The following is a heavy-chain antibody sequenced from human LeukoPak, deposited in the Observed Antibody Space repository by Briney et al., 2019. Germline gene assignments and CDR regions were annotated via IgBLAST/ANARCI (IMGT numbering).Heavy chain of an antibody. CDR1: GFTFSSYW. V-gene: IGHV3-23*01. CDR2: ISGSGGST. CDR3: AKVGPSYYYDSSGYQDY. J-gene: IGHJ4*02. Sequence: GGSLRLSCAASGFTFSSYWMHWVRQAPGKGLEWVSAISGSGGSTYYADSVKGRFTISRDNSKNTLYLQMNSLRAEDTAVYYCAKVGPSYYYDSSGYQDYWGQGTLVTVSS. D-gene: IGHD3-22*01.